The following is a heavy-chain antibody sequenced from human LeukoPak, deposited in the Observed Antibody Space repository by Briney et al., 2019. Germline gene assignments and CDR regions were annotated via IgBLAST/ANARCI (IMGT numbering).Heavy chain of an antibody. CDR1: GFTVSSKY. J-gene: IGHJ6*02. CDR3: ARGTVWRLGSYGLDV. D-gene: IGHD3-16*01. V-gene: IGHV3-53*01. Sequence: PGGSLRLSCVASGFTVSSKYMSWVRQAPGKGLEWVSVIYSGGSTYYGESVKGRFTISRDNSKSTVYLQMNALRAEDSAVYYCARGTVWRLGSYGLDVWGQGTTVTVSS. CDR2: IYSGGST.